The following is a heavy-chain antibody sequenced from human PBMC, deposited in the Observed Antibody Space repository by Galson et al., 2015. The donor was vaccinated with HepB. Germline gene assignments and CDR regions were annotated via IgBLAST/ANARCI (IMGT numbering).Heavy chain of an antibody. J-gene: IGHJ4*02. D-gene: IGHD3-10*01. CDR1: GFTFSSYA. CDR2: ISGSGGST. CDR3: AKGFGDVFSDFDY. V-gene: IGHV3-23*01. Sequence: SLRLSCAAFGFTFSSYAMTWVRRAPGRGLEWVSGISGSGGSTYYADSVKGLFTISRDNSKNTLYLQMNSLRAEDTAVYYCAKGFGDVFSDFDYWGQGILVTVSS.